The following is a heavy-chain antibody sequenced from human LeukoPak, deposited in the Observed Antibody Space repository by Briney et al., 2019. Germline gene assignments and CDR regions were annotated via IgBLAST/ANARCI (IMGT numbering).Heavy chain of an antibody. CDR2: ISSSSSTI. Sequence: GGSLRLSCAASGFTFSSYSMNWVRQAPGKGLEWVSYISSSSSTIYYADSVKGRFTISRDNAKNSLYLQMNSLRAEDMALYYCAKGNNYGYEGYFQHWGQGTLVTVSS. J-gene: IGHJ1*01. D-gene: IGHD5-18*01. CDR1: GFTFSSYS. V-gene: IGHV3-48*01. CDR3: AKGNNYGYEGYFQH.